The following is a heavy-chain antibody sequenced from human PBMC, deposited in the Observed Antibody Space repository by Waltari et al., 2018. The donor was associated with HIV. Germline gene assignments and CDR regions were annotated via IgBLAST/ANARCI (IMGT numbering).Heavy chain of an antibody. CDR1: RFTFTAYY. Sequence: QVQLVQSGAEVKKPGASVKVSCPASRFTFTAYYVHWVRQAPGQGLEWMGWINPKRGVTHFAQNFQGRINMTRDTSIKTAYLELSRLQSDDTAVYYCARDWWQLPSGGYFFDYWGQGTLVTVSS. CDR2: INPKRGVT. D-gene: IGHD2-15*01. J-gene: IGHJ4*02. CDR3: ARDWWQLPSGGYFFDY. V-gene: IGHV1-2*02.